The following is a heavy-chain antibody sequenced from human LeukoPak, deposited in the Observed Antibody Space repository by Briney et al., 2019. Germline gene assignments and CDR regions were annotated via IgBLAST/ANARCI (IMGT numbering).Heavy chain of an antibody. CDR3: TKEDRQLVCAY. Sequence: ARRSLRLSCEASGFTFASHAMGWVRQAPRKGLEWVSSITGSAKTTYYADSVKGRFTISRDNSRNTVDLQLTSLRAEDTATYYCTKEDRQLVCAYWGQGTLVTVSS. J-gene: IGHJ4*02. V-gene: IGHV3-23*01. CDR1: GFTFASHA. D-gene: IGHD5-18*01. CDR2: ITGSAKTT.